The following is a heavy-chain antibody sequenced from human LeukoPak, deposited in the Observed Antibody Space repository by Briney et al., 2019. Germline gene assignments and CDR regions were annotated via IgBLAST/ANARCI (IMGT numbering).Heavy chain of an antibody. CDR1: GYTFTSYA. V-gene: IGHV1-3*01. CDR2: INAGNGNT. D-gene: IGHD1-26*01. Sequence: ASVRVSCKASGYTFTSYAMHWVRQAPGQRLEWMGWINAGNGNTKYSQKFQGRVTITRDTSASTAYMELSSLRSEDTAVYYCARNLEPYLGAFDAFDIWGQGTMVTVSS. J-gene: IGHJ3*02. CDR3: ARNLEPYLGAFDAFDI.